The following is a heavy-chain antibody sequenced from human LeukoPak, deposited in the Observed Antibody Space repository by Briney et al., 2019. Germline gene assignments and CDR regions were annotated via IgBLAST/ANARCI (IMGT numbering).Heavy chain of an antibody. CDR2: INHSGST. D-gene: IGHD2-2*01. J-gene: IGHJ4*02. CDR3: AVPRASNCSSTSCYFSY. Sequence: SETLSLTCAVYGGSLSGYYWSWIRQPPGKGLEWIGEINHSGSTNHNPSLKSRVTISVDTSKNQFSLKLSSVTAADTAVYYCAVPRASNCSSTSCYFSYWGQGTLVTVSS. V-gene: IGHV4-34*01. CDR1: GGSLSGYY.